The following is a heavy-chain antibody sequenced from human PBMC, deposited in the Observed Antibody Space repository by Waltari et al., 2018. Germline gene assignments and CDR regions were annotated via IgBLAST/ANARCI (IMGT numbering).Heavy chain of an antibody. J-gene: IGHJ5*02. D-gene: IGHD3-10*01. CDR1: GGTCSSTA. CDR2: IIPIVGTA. CDR3: ARVGEATALNWFDP. V-gene: IGHV1-69*08. Sequence: QVQLVQSGAEVKKPGSSVKISWKASGGTCSSTAYSWERQAPGQWSEWMGRIIPIVGTANYEQKFQGRVTIPADKSTSTAYMELSSLRSDDTAVYYCARVGEATALNWFDPWGQGTLVTVSS.